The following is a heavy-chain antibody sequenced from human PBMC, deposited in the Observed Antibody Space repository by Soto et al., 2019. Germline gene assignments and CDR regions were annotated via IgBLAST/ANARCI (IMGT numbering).Heavy chain of an antibody. CDR2: INVDNGET. D-gene: IGHD1-26*01. J-gene: IGHJ5*02. CDR1: GYNFMRYG. CDR3: ARWISGGYSDWFDP. Sequence: QVQLVQSGAEVKKPGASVKVSCKASGYNFMRYGFTWVRQAPGQGLEWMGWINVDNGETKYPQKIQGRVTMPTDTSPSTVYMELRSLTSDDTAVYYCARWISGGYSDWFDPWGHGTLVTVSS. V-gene: IGHV1-18*04.